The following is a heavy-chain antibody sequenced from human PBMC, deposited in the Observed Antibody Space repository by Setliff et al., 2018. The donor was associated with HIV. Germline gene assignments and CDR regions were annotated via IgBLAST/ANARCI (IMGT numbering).Heavy chain of an antibody. J-gene: IGHJ2*01. CDR2: INQSGNT. D-gene: IGHD3-10*01. V-gene: IGHV4-34*01. CDR1: GGSLSGYY. Sequence: SETLSLTCAVYGGSLSGYYWSWVRQSPGRGLEWIGEINQSGNTNFNPSLKSRLIISVDTSKSQCSLKLTSVTAADTALYYCAREGGQGYSGSGSFYHRNFDLWGRGTLVTVSS. CDR3: AREGGQGYSGSGSFYHRNFDL.